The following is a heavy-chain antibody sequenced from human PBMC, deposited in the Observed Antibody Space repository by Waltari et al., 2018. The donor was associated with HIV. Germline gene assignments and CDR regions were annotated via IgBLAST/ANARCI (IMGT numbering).Heavy chain of an antibody. CDR2: FDPEDGET. D-gene: IGHD3-10*01. J-gene: IGHJ4*02. Sequence: QVPLVHSGAEVQKPGSSVKVSCEVSGSSLTDLFMHWVRQAPGKWVEWMGGFDPEDGETIYAQKFQCRVTMTEDTSTDTAYMELSSLGSEDTAVYYCATGAYPGYWGQGTLVTVSS. CDR3: ATGAYPGY. V-gene: IGHV1-24*01. CDR1: GSSLTDLF.